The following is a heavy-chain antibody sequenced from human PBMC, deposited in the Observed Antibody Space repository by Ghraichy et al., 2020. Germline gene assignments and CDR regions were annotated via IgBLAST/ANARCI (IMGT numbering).Heavy chain of an antibody. Sequence: SQTLSLTCAVYGGSFSGYYWSWIRQPPGKGLEWIGEINRSGTTNYIPFLKSRAAISIDTSKNQFSLNLNSVTAADTAVYFCARGMKWAAAGQYYFDYWGQGTLVTVSS. CDR2: INRSGTT. D-gene: IGHD6-25*01. CDR3: ARGMKWAAAGQYYFDY. V-gene: IGHV4-34*01. J-gene: IGHJ4*02. CDR1: GGSFSGYY.